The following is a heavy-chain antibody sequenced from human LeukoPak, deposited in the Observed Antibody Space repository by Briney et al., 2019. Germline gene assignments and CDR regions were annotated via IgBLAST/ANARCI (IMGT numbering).Heavy chain of an antibody. CDR2: ISSSSSYT. D-gene: IGHD6-13*01. CDR1: GFTFSDYY. Sequence: GGSLRLSCAASGFTFSDYYISWIRQAPGKGLEWVSYISSSSSYTNYANSVKGRFTISRDNAKNSLYLQMNSLRAEDTAVYYCARFMAAAVRDYFDYWGQGTLVTVSS. CDR3: ARFMAAAVRDYFDY. J-gene: IGHJ4*02. V-gene: IGHV3-11*06.